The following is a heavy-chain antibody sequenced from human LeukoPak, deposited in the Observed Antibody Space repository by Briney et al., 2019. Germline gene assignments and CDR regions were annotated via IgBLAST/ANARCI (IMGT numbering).Heavy chain of an antibody. CDR2: FSGSGGST. Sequence: GGSLRLACAASGFTFSSYAMSWVRQAPGKGLEWVSSFSGSGGSTYYADSVKGRFTISRDNSKNTLSLQMNSLRAEDTAVYYCAKNRYGDYASDYWGQGTLVTVSS. J-gene: IGHJ4*02. CDR3: AKNRYGDYASDY. V-gene: IGHV3-23*01. D-gene: IGHD4-17*01. CDR1: GFTFSSYA.